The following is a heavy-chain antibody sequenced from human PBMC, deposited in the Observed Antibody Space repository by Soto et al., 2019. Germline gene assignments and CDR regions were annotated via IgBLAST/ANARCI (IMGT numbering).Heavy chain of an antibody. Sequence: ASGKVSCKASGYTFTGYYMHWVRQAPGQGLEWMGWINPNSGGTNYAQKFQGWVTMTRDTSISTAYMELSRLRSDDTAVYYCARGALEGFFSWSNWFDPWGQGTLVTVS. CDR3: ARGALEGFFSWSNWFDP. D-gene: IGHD1-1*01. CDR1: GYTFTGYY. V-gene: IGHV1-2*04. CDR2: INPNSGGT. J-gene: IGHJ5*02.